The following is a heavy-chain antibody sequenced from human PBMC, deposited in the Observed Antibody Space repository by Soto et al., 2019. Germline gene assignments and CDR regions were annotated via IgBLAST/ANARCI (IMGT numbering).Heavy chain of an antibody. J-gene: IGHJ4*02. V-gene: IGHV1-69*12. CDR1: GGTFSSYA. CDR3: AREPASLTGTMYFDY. CDR2: IIPLFGTA. Sequence: QVQLVQSGAEVKKPGSSVKVSCKASGGTFSSYAISWVRQAPGQGLEWMGGIIPLFGTANYAQKFKGRVTITADESTSNAYMELSSLTSEDTGVYYCAREPASLTGTMYFDYLGQGNLVTVSS. D-gene: IGHD1-7*01.